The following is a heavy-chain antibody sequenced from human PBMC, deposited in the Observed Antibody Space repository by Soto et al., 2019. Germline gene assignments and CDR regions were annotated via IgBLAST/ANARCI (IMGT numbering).Heavy chain of an antibody. CDR2: IYYSGST. Sequence: QLQLQESGPGLVKPSETLSLTCTVSGGSISSSSYYWGWIRQPPGKGLEWIGSIYYSGSTFYNPSRKSRVTISVDTSKNQFSLKLSSVTAADTAVHYCVRLADYDSSGYYLDYWGQGTLVTVSS. CDR3: VRLADYDSSGYYLDY. J-gene: IGHJ4*02. V-gene: IGHV4-39*01. CDR1: GGSISSSSYY. D-gene: IGHD3-22*01.